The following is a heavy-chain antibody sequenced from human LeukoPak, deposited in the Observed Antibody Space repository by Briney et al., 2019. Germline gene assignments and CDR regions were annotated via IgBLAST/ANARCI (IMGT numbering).Heavy chain of an antibody. D-gene: IGHD3-10*01. CDR3: ARDGRGVIIDY. V-gene: IGHV3-33*01. CDR1: GFTFSSYG. CDR2: IWYDGSNK. J-gene: IGHJ4*02. Sequence: GGPLRLSCAASGFTFSSYGMHWVRQAPGKGLEWVAVIWYDGSNKYYADSVKGRFTISRDNSKNTLYLQMNSLRAEDTAVYYCARDGRGVIIDYWGQGTLVTVSS.